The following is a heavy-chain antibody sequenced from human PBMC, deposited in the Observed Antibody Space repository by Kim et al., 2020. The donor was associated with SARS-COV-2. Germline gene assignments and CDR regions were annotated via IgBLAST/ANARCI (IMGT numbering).Heavy chain of an antibody. V-gene: IGHV3-23*01. CDR1: GFTFSSYA. CDR2: ISGSGGST. CDR3: AKDGAITMVREHLDY. D-gene: IGHD3-10*01. J-gene: IGHJ4*02. Sequence: GGSLRLSCAASGFTFSSYAMSWVRQAPGKGLEWVSAISGSGGSTYYADSVKGRFTISRDNSKNTLYLQMNSLRAEDTAVYYCAKDGAITMVREHLDYWGQGTLVTVSS.